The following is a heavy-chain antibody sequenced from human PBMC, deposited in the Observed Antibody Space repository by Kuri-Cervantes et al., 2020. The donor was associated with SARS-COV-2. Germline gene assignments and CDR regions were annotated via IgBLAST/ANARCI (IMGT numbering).Heavy chain of an antibody. CDR2: MNPNSGNT. V-gene: IGHV1-8*02. J-gene: IGHJ6*03. CDR3: ARAPTWGSSNYNYYYMDV. CDR1: GYTFSTND. Sequence: ASVKVSCKASGYTFSTNDINWVRQASGQGLEWMGWMNPNSGNTGYAQKFQGRVTMTKNTSISTAYMELSSLRSEDTAVYYCARAPTWGSSNYNYYYMDVWGKGTTVTDSS. D-gene: IGHD6-6*01.